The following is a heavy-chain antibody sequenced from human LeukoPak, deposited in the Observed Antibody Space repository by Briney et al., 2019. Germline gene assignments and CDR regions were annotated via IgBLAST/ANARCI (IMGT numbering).Heavy chain of an antibody. Sequence: SETLSLTCTVSGGSISSSSYYWGWIRQPPGKGLEWIGSIYYSGSTYYNPSLKSRVTISVDTSKNQFSLKLSSVTAADTAVYYCARLVNIVATVSGMDVWGQGTTVTVSS. V-gene: IGHV4-39*01. CDR1: GGSISSSSYY. CDR3: ARLVNIVATVSGMDV. J-gene: IGHJ6*02. D-gene: IGHD5-12*01. CDR2: IYYSGST.